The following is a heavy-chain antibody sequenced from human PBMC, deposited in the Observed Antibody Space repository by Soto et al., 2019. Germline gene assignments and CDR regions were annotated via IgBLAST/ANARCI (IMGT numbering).Heavy chain of an antibody. CDR3: ARDPPGGWGYYDSSGS. CDR1: RGTFSSYA. Sequence: ASVKVSCKASRGTFSSYAISWVRQAPGQGLEWMGGIIPIFGTANYAQKFQGRVTITADESTSTAYMELSSLRSEDTAVYYCARDPPGGWGYYDSSGSWGQGTLVTVSS. CDR2: IIPIFGTA. V-gene: IGHV1-69*13. D-gene: IGHD3-22*01. J-gene: IGHJ5*02.